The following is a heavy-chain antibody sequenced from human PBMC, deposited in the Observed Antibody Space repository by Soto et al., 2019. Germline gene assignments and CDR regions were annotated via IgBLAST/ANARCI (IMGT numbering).Heavy chain of an antibody. CDR1: GGSISSGGYY. CDR3: ARVGGINWFDP. J-gene: IGHJ5*02. V-gene: IGHV4-31*03. D-gene: IGHD3-16*01. Sequence: SETLSLTYTVSGGSISSGGYYWSWIRQHPGKGLEWIGYIYYSGSTYYNPSLKSRVTISVDTSKNQFSLKLSSVTAADTAVYYCARVGGINWFDPWGQGTLVTVS. CDR2: IYYSGST.